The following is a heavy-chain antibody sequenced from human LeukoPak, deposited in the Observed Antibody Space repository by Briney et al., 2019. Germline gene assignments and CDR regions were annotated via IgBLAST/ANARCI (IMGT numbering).Heavy chain of an antibody. CDR2: INPNSGGT. CDR3: ARGYSSSDNLAG. J-gene: IGHJ4*02. CDR1: GYTFTGYY. V-gene: IGHV1-2*02. Sequence: ASVKVSCKASGYTFTGYYMHWLGQAPGQGLEWMGWINPNSGGTNYAQKLQGRVTMTRDTSISTAYMELSRLRSDDTAVYYCARGYSSSDNLAGWGQGTLVTVSS. D-gene: IGHD6-13*01.